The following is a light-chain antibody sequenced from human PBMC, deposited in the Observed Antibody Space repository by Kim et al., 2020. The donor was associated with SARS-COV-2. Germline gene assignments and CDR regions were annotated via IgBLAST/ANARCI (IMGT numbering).Light chain of an antibody. CDR3: SSYANSSTYV. V-gene: IGLV2-23*02. CDR1: SSDVGSYKL. CDR2: DVT. Sequence: QSIPVSCAGTSSDVGSYKLVSWYQQHPGKAPKLMIYDVTRRPSGVSHRFSGSKSGSTASLTISGLQPEDEADYFCSSYANSSTYVFGSGTKVTVL. J-gene: IGLJ1*01.